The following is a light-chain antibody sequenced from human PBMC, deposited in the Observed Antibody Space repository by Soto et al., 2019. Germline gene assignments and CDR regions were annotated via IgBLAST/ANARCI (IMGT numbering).Light chain of an antibody. V-gene: IGLV1-40*01. CDR3: QSYDSSLRDVV. CDR2: GNS. Sequence: QSVLTQPPSVSGAPGQRVTISCTGSSSNIGAGYDVHWYQQLPGTAPKLLIYGNSTRPSGVPDRFSGSKSGTSASLAITGLQAEDEADYYCQSYDSSLRDVVFGGGTKVTVL. J-gene: IGLJ2*01. CDR1: SSNIGAGYD.